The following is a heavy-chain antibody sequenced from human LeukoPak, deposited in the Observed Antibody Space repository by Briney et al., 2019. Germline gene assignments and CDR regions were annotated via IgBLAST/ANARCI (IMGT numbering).Heavy chain of an antibody. CDR3: VLGRSRSFDY. V-gene: IGHV3-21*01. CDR2: ISSSSSYI. Sequence: GGSLRLSCAASGVTFSSYSMNWVRQAPGEGLEWVSSISSSSSYIYYADSVKGRFTISRDNAKNSLYLQMNSLRAEDTAVYYCVLGRSRSFDYWGQGTLVTVSS. CDR1: GVTFSSYS. D-gene: IGHD6-13*01. J-gene: IGHJ4*02.